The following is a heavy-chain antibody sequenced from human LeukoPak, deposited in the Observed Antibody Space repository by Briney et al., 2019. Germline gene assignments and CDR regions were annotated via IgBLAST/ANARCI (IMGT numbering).Heavy chain of an antibody. V-gene: IGHV4-59*01. D-gene: IGHD4-11*01. CDR3: ARMYSNYFDY. Sequence: SETLSLTCTVSGGSISGYYWSWIRQPPGKGLEWIGYIYYTGSTNYNPSLKSRVTISIDTSKNQFSLNLSSVTAADTAVYYCARMYSNYFDYWGQGTLVTVSS. J-gene: IGHJ4*02. CDR1: GGSISGYY. CDR2: IYYTGST.